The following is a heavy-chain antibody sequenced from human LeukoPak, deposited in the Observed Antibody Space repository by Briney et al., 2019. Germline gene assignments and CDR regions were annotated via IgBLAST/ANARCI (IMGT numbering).Heavy chain of an antibody. CDR2: IWYDGSNK. V-gene: IGHV3-33*01. CDR1: GFTFSSYG. J-gene: IGHJ4*02. Sequence: PGGSLRLSCAASGFTFSSYGMHWVRQAPGKGLEWVAVIWYDGSNKYYADSVKGRFTISRDNSKNTLYLQMNSLRAEDTAVYYCARDRHYYDSSGYYSHWGQGTLVTVSS. CDR3: ARDRHYYDSSGYYSH. D-gene: IGHD3-22*01.